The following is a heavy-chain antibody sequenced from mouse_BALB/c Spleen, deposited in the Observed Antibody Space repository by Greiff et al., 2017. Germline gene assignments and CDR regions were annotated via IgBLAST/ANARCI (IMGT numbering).Heavy chain of an antibody. Sequence: VQLQQSGPGLVAPSQSLSITCTVSGFSLTSYGVHWVRQPPGKGLEWLGVIWAGGSTNYNSALMSRLSISKDNSKSQVFLKMNSLQTDDTAMYYCARGPSLMDAMDYWGQGTSVTVSS. CDR1: GFSLTSYG. CDR3: ARGPSLMDAMDY. V-gene: IGHV2-9*02. CDR2: IWAGGST. D-gene: IGHD1-1*02. J-gene: IGHJ4*01.